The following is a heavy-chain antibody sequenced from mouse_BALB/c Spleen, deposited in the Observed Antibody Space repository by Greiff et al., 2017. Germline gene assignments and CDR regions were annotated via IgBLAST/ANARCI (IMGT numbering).Heavy chain of an antibody. V-gene: IGHV2-9*02. J-gene: IGHJ2*01. CDR3: ARERGWGGVGFDY. Sequence: VNLVESGPGLVAPSQSLSITCTVSGFSLTSYGVHWVRQPPGKGLEWLGVIWAGGSTNYNSALMSRLSISKDNSKSQFFLKMNSLKTDDTAMYYCARERGWGGVGFDYWGQGTTLTVSS. CDR1: GFSLTSYG. D-gene: IGHD1-1*02. CDR2: IWAGGST.